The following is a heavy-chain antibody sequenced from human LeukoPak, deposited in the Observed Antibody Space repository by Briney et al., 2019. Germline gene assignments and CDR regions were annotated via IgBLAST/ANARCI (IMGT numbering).Heavy chain of an antibody. CDR2: IYHSGST. Sequence: SETLSLTCAVSGCSISSGGYSWSWIRQPPGKGLEWIGYIYHSGSTYYNPSLKSRVTISVDRSKNQFSLKLSSVTAADTAVYYCATYSTTIDYWGQGTLVTVSS. CDR3: ATYSTTIDY. V-gene: IGHV4-30-2*01. CDR1: GCSISSGGYS. J-gene: IGHJ4*02. D-gene: IGHD4-17*01.